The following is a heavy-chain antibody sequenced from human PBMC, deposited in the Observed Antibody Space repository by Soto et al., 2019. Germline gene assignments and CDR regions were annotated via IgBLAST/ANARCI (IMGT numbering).Heavy chain of an antibody. CDR2: ITWNSGSI. Sequence: EVQLVESGGGLVQPGRSLRLSCAASGFTFDDYAMHWVRQAPGKGLEWVSGITWNSGSIDYADSVKGRFTISRDNAKDYLYLQMNSLRAEDTALYYCAKSPLDIVVVPAAYYFDYWGQGTLVTVSS. D-gene: IGHD2-2*01. CDR3: AKSPLDIVVVPAAYYFDY. CDR1: GFTFDDYA. V-gene: IGHV3-9*01. J-gene: IGHJ4*02.